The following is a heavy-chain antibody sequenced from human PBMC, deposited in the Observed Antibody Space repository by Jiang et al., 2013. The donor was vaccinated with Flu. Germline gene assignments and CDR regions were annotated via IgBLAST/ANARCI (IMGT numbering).Heavy chain of an antibody. D-gene: IGHD6-13*01. CDR3: ARHNGASAHQRSLPGNNWFDP. CDR1: GYSFANYW. J-gene: IGHJ5*02. Sequence: SLKISCKASGYSFANYWIGWVRQMPGKGLEWMGIIYPGDSDARYSPSFQGRVTLSAGKSANIAYVEWSSLKASDTAMYYCARHNGASAHQRSLPGNNWFDPWGQGTLVTVSS. CDR2: IYPGDSDA. V-gene: IGHV5-51*01.